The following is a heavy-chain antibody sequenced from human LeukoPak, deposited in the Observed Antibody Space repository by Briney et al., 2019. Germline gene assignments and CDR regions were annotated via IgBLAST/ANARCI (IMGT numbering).Heavy chain of an antibody. V-gene: IGHV3-23*01. CDR3: AKDTGDYGAYFDY. CDR1: GFTFSSYA. J-gene: IGHJ4*02. Sequence: GGSLRLSCAASGFTFSSYAMSWVRQAPGKGLEWVSAISGSGGSTYYADSVKGRFTISRDDSKNTLYLQMNSLRAEDTAVYYCAKDTGDYGAYFDYWGQGTLVTVSS. D-gene: IGHD4-17*01. CDR2: ISGSGGST.